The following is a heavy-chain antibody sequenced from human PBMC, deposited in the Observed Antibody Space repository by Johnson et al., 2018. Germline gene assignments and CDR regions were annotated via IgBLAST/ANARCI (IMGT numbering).Heavy chain of an antibody. CDR2: VAYDGGNK. Sequence: QVQLVQSGGGVVQPGRSLRLSCVGSGFTFSGFGMHWVRQAPGKGLEWVAVVAYDGGNKYLADSVKGRFTISKDNCKNTMFWQMNSRRTEDTAGYYCAKAGWSGLRDHVLGVWGQGTMGTVSS. J-gene: IGHJ3*01. CDR1: GFTFSGFG. V-gene: IGHV3-30*18. CDR3: AKAGWSGLRDHVLGV. D-gene: IGHD3-3*01.